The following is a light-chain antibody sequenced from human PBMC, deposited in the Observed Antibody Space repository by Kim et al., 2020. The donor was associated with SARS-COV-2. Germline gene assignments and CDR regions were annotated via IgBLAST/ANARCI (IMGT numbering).Light chain of an antibody. CDR1: KLGNKY. CDR3: LTWDSHTAI. J-gene: IGLJ2*01. Sequence: SYELTQPPSVSVSPGQTASISCSGNKLGNKYACWYQQKPGQSPVLVIYQDNRRGSGIPERFSGSNSGNTVTLTISGTQTMDEADYYCLTWDSHTAIFGGGTRLTVL. CDR2: QDN. V-gene: IGLV3-1*01.